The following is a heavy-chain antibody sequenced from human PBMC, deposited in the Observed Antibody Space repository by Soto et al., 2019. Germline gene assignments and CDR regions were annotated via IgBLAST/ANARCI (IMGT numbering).Heavy chain of an antibody. Sequence: PGGSLRLSCAASGFTFSSYAMSRVRQAPGKGLEWVSAISGSGGSTYYADSVKGRFTISRDNSKNTLYLQMNSLRAEDTAVYYCAKDPNYYGSGRLNWFDPWGQGTLVTVSS. V-gene: IGHV3-23*01. J-gene: IGHJ5*02. CDR3: AKDPNYYGSGRLNWFDP. D-gene: IGHD3-10*01. CDR2: ISGSGGST. CDR1: GFTFSSYA.